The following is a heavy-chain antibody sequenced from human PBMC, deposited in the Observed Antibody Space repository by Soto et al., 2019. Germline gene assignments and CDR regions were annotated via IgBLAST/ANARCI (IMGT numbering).Heavy chain of an antibody. CDR3: ARGQRFSDWFDP. J-gene: IGHJ5*02. CDR2: IYSSGST. Sequence: SETLSLTCTVSGGAISTYYWTWIRQPAGKGLEWIGRIYSSGSTKYNPSLQSRVTMSLDTSNNQFSLRLTSVTAADTAVYYCARGQRFSDWFDPWGQGTLVNVS. D-gene: IGHD3-3*01. CDR1: GGAISTYY. V-gene: IGHV4-4*07.